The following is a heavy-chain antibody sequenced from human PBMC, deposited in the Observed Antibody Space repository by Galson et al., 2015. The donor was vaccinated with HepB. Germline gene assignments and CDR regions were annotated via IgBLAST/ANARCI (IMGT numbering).Heavy chain of an antibody. CDR1: GYSFTGHH. CDR2: INPNTSVT. Sequence: SCKASGYSFTGHHPHWVRQAPGQGLEWLGWINPNTSVTKFAQKFEGRVTLTTDTSINTAYMELSGLRSDDTAVYFCARVSLLASFFDNWGQGTLLTVSS. V-gene: IGHV1-2*02. CDR3: ARVSLLASFFDN. D-gene: IGHD3-3*01. J-gene: IGHJ4*02.